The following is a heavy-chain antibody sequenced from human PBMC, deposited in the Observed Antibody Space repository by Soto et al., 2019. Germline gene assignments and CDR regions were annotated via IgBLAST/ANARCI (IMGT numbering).Heavy chain of an antibody. D-gene: IGHD5-12*01. CDR3: ALSLDIVATIRGEWDY. V-gene: IGHV1-18*01. J-gene: IGHJ4*02. CDR1: GYTFTTYG. Sequence: GSSVKVSCKASGYTFTTYGISWVRQAPGQGLEWMGWMSPYSGSTKFAQKLQGRVTMTTYTSITTAYMELSSLRSDDTAVYYCALSLDIVATIRGEWDYWGQGTLVTVSS. CDR2: MSPYSGST.